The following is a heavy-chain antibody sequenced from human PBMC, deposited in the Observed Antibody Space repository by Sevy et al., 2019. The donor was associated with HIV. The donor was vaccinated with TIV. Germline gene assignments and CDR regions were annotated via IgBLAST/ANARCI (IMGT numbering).Heavy chain of an antibody. CDR1: GFTFSSYS. D-gene: IGHD1-1*01. Sequence: GGSLRLSCATSGFTFSSYSMHWVRQAPGKGLEWVATKSYDGINKHYADSVKGRFTISRDNFKNSLSLQMNSLRAEDTAVYFCALERLSSDVAEYFQNWGQGTLVTVSS. CDR3: ALERLSSDVAEYFQN. CDR2: KSYDGINK. V-gene: IGHV3-30-3*01. J-gene: IGHJ1*01.